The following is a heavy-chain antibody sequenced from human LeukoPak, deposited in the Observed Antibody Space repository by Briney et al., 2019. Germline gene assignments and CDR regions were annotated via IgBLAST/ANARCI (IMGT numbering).Heavy chain of an antibody. CDR3: ARGVDTASGDGFDI. CDR2: INHSGST. J-gene: IGHJ3*02. Sequence: PSETLSLTCAVYGGSFSGYYWSWIRQPPGKGLEWIGEINHSGSTNYNPSLKSRLTISLDRSRNQFSLKLSSVTAADSAVYYCARGVDTASGDGFDIWGQGTMVTVSS. CDR1: GGSFSGYY. D-gene: IGHD5-18*01. V-gene: IGHV4-34*01.